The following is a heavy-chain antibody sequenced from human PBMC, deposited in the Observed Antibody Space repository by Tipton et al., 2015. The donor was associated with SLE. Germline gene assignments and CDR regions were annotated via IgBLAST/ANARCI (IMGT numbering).Heavy chain of an antibody. Sequence: TLSLTCTVSADSISSSTYFWNWIRQPPGKGLEWIGRIYYSGSTYYSPSLKSRVTISVDTSDNQFSLKLDSVTAADTAVYYCARGEGYYGSGSYQGWFDPWGQGTLVTVSS. CDR1: ADSISSSTYF. D-gene: IGHD3-10*01. CDR3: ARGEGYYGSGSYQGWFDP. V-gene: IGHV4-39*01. CDR2: IYYSGST. J-gene: IGHJ5*02.